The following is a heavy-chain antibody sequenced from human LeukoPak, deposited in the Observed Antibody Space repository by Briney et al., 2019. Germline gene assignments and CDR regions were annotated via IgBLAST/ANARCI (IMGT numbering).Heavy chain of an antibody. D-gene: IGHD3-3*01. J-gene: IGHJ6*03. CDR1: GFTFISYA. CDR2: ISNSGGST. CDR3: AGKAEWRSGLIYYYYMDV. V-gene: IGHV3-23*01. Sequence: PGGSLRLSCAASGFTFISYAMSWVRQAPGKGLEWVSGISNSGGSTYYADSVKGRFTVSRDNSKNTLYLQMNSLRAEDTAVYYCAGKAEWRSGLIYYYYMDVWGKGTTVTVSS.